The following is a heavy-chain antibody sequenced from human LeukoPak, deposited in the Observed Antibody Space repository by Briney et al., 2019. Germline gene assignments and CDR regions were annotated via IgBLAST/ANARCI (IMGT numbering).Heavy chain of an antibody. Sequence: GGSLRLSCAASGFTFSSYSMNWVRQAPGKGLEWVSSISSSSSYIYYADSVKGRFTISRDNAKNSLYLQMNSLRAEDTAVYYCARETYYDILTGYGWFDPWGQGTLVTASP. CDR2: ISSSSSYI. D-gene: IGHD3-9*01. J-gene: IGHJ5*02. CDR3: ARETYYDILTGYGWFDP. V-gene: IGHV3-21*01. CDR1: GFTFSSYS.